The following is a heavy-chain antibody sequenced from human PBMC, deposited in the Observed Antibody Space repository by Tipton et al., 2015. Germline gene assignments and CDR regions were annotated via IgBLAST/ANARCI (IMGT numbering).Heavy chain of an antibody. V-gene: IGHV4-38-2*01. Sequence: PGLVKPSETLSLTCAVSAYSISSDYYWGWIRQPPGKGLEWIGSISHSGNTYYNPSLKSRVTMSRDTSKNQFSLKLSSVTAADTALYYCARGPWKTFDYWGQGTLVTVSS. CDR1: AYSISSDYY. J-gene: IGHJ4*02. CDR2: ISHSGNT. D-gene: IGHD1-1*01. CDR3: ARGPWKTFDY.